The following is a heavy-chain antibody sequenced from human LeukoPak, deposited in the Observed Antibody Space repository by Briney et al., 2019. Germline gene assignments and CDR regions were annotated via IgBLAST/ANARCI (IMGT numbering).Heavy chain of an antibody. CDR1: GFTFSDHY. CDR3: ARDYGGPHYFDY. D-gene: IGHD2-15*01. V-gene: IGHV3-72*01. Sequence: PGGSLRLSCAASGFTFSDHYMDWVRQAPGKGLEWVGRTRDKANSYTTEYAASVKGRFTISRDDSRNSLYLQMNSLKTEDTAVYYCARDYGGPHYFDYWGQGTLVTVSS. J-gene: IGHJ4*02. CDR2: TRDKANSYTT.